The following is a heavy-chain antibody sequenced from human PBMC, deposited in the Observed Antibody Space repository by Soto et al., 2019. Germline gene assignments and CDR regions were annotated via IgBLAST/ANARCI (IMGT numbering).Heavy chain of an antibody. CDR3: ATGYRLY. V-gene: IGHV3-7*01. CDR2: IKQDGSEK. J-gene: IGHJ4*02. D-gene: IGHD6-13*01. Sequence: GGSLRLSCAASGLTFSTYWMTWVRQAPGKGLQWVANIKQDGSEKNYVDSVKGRFTISRDNAKNSVYLQMNSLGAEDTAVYYCATGYRLYWGQGTLVTVSS. CDR1: GLTFSTYW.